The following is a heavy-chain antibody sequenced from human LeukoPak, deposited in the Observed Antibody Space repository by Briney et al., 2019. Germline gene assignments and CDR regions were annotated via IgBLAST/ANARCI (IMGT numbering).Heavy chain of an antibody. J-gene: IGHJ4*02. CDR2: ISGSGGST. D-gene: IGHD3-22*01. CDR3: AKSGYYDSSGFPNYFDY. V-gene: IGHV3-23*01. Sequence: GGSLRLTCAASGFTFSNYAMSWVRQAPGKGLEWVSAISGSGGSTYYADSVKGRFTTSRDNSKNTLYLQMNSLRAEGTAVYYCAKSGYYDSSGFPNYFDYWGQGTLVTVSS. CDR1: GFTFSNYA.